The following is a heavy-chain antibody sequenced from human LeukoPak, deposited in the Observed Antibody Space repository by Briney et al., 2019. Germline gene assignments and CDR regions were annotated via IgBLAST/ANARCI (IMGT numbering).Heavy chain of an antibody. V-gene: IGHV4-59*01. D-gene: IGHD3-22*01. Sequence: PSETLSLTCAVSGGPIIASYWSWIRQPPGKGLEWIGYTHYSGTGNYNPSLKSRVTILIDTSKNRFSLRLTSVTAADTAVYYCARVRFYDTTGYSTSYYLDYWGQGALVTVSS. CDR3: ARVRFYDTTGYSTSYYLDY. J-gene: IGHJ4*02. CDR1: GGPIIASY. CDR2: THYSGTG.